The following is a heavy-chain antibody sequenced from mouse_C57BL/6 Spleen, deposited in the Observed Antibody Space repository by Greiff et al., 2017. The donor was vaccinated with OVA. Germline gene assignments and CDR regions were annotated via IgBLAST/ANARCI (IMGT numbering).Heavy chain of an antibody. Sequence: QVHVKQPGAELVKPGASVKLSCKASGYTFTSYWMHWVKQRPGRGLEWIGRIDPNSGGTKYNEKFKSKATLTVDKPSSTAYMQLSSLTSEDSAVYYCARSPWGPSYAMDYWGQGTSVTVSS. CDR1: GYTFTSYW. D-gene: IGHD3-3*01. V-gene: IGHV1-72*01. CDR3: ARSPWGPSYAMDY. CDR2: IDPNSGGT. J-gene: IGHJ4*01.